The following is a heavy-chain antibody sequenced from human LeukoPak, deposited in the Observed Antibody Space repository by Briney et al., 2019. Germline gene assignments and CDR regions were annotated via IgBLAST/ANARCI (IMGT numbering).Heavy chain of an antibody. Sequence: SGGSLRLSCAASGFTFSDYYMSWIRQVPGKGLEWLSYIDGGGTTTYYAAFGEGRFTISRDNAKNSVYLQMDSLRAEDTAVYYCARDRGYGSGYYFDNWGQGTLVTVSS. CDR2: IDGGGTTT. D-gene: IGHD3-3*01. CDR3: ARDRGYGSGYYFDN. CDR1: GFTFSDYY. J-gene: IGHJ4*02. V-gene: IGHV3-11*04.